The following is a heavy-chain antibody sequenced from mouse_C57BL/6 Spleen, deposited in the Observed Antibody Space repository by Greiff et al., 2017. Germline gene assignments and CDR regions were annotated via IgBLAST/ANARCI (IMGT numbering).Heavy chain of an antibody. D-gene: IGHD2-12*01. J-gene: IGHJ1*03. Sequence: VQLQQSGAELVKPGASVKLSCTASGFNIKDSYMPGVKQRTEQGLGWIGRVDPEVGETKSAPKFQGKATITADTSANTAFLQLSSLTSEDTAVYYCARSGSYDWYFDVWGTGTTVTVSS. V-gene: IGHV14-2*01. CDR3: ARSGSYDWYFDV. CDR1: GFNIKDSY. CDR2: VDPEVGET.